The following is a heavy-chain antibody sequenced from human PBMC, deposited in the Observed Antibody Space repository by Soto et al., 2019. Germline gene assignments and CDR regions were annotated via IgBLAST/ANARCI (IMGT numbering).Heavy chain of an antibody. D-gene: IGHD3-3*01. CDR3: ARDGKSGRTFDP. J-gene: IGHJ5*02. Sequence: QVQLVESGGGVVQPGRSLRLSCAASGFTFSSYGMHWVRQAPGKGLEWVAVIWYDGSNKYYADSVKGRFTISRDNSKNTLYLQMNSLRAEATAVYYCARDGKSGRTFDPWGQGTLVTVSS. CDR1: GFTFSSYG. CDR2: IWYDGSNK. V-gene: IGHV3-33*01.